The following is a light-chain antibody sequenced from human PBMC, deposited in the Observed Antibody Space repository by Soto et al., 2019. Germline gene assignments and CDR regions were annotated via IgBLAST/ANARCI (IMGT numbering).Light chain of an antibody. CDR2: GAS. CDR3: QQYGSSRIT. J-gene: IGKJ5*01. Sequence: EIVMTQSPATLSVSPGERATLSCRASQSVSSNLAWYQQKPGQAPRLLIYGASRRATGIPDRFSGSASGTDFTLTISRLEPEDFAVYYCQQYGSSRITFGQGTRLEIK. V-gene: IGKV3-20*01. CDR1: QSVSSN.